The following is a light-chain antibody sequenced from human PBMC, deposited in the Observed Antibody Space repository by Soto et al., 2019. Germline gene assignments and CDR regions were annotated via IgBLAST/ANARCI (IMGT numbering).Light chain of an antibody. Sequence: EIVLTQSPGTLSLSPGERATLSCRASQSVSSSYLAWYQQKPGQAPRLLIYGASSRATGIPDRFSGSGYGTDFTHTISRLEPEGFAVYYCEQYGSSPGTFGQGTKVESK. CDR3: EQYGSSPGT. V-gene: IGKV3-20*01. CDR1: QSVSSSY. J-gene: IGKJ1*01. CDR2: GAS.